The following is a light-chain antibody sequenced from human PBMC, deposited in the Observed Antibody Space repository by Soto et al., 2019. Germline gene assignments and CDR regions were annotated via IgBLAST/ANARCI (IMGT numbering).Light chain of an antibody. CDR2: AAS. CDR1: QSISSS. J-gene: IGKJ1*01. CDR3: QQSYSTPA. Sequence: DIQMTQSPSTLSSSVGDRVTLTCRASQSISSSLNWYQQKPGKAPNLLIYAASTLQSGVPSRFSGSGSGTDFTLIISSLQPEDSATYFCQQSYSTPAFGQGTKVDIK. V-gene: IGKV1-39*01.